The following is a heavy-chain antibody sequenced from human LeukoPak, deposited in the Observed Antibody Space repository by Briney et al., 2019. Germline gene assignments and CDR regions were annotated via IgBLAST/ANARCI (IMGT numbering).Heavy chain of an antibody. D-gene: IGHD3-22*01. CDR3: AKDIGSSGYHYFDY. Sequence: HSGRSLRLSCAASGFTFDDYAMHWVRQAPGKGLEWVSGISWNSGSIGYADSVKGRFTISRDNAKNSLYLQMNSLRAEDTALYYCAKDIGSSGYHYFDYWGQGTLVTVSS. CDR1: GFTFDDYA. J-gene: IGHJ4*02. V-gene: IGHV3-9*01. CDR2: ISWNSGSI.